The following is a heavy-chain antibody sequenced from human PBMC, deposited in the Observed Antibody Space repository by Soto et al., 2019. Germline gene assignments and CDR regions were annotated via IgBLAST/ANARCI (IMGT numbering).Heavy chain of an antibody. Sequence: PSETLSLTCAVYGGSFSGYYWSWIRQPPGKGLEWIGEINHSGSTNYNPSLKSRVTISVDTSKNQFSLKLSSVTAADTAVYYCASGMLSYYYYYMDVWGKGTTVTVSS. CDR2: INHSGST. V-gene: IGHV4-34*01. CDR1: GGSFSGYY. D-gene: IGHD2-8*01. CDR3: ASGMLSYYYYYMDV. J-gene: IGHJ6*03.